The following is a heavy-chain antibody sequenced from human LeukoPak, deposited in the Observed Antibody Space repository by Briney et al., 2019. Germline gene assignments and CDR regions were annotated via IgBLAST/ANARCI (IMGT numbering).Heavy chain of an antibody. CDR3: ARGYGITGTTIDY. J-gene: IGHJ4*02. Sequence: ASVKVSCKASGYTFTSYGISWVRQAPGQGLEWMGWINPNSGGTNYAQKFQGRVTMTRDTSISTAYMELSRLRSDDTAVYYCARGYGITGTTIDYWGQGTLVTVSS. CDR1: GYTFTSYG. V-gene: IGHV1-2*02. CDR2: INPNSGGT. D-gene: IGHD1-20*01.